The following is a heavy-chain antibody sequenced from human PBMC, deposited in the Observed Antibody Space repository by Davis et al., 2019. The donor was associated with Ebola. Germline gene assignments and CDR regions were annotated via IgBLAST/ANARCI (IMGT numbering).Heavy chain of an antibody. V-gene: IGHV3-21*01. Sequence: GESPKTPCVAPGFTFSSYSMNWVRQAPGKGLEWVSSISSSSSYIYYADSVKGRFTISRDNAKNSLYLQMNSLRAEDTAVYYCARGTTMVQGVIDYWGQGTLVTVSS. J-gene: IGHJ4*02. CDR1: GFTFSSYS. CDR2: ISSSSSYI. CDR3: ARGTTMVQGVIDY. D-gene: IGHD3-10*01.